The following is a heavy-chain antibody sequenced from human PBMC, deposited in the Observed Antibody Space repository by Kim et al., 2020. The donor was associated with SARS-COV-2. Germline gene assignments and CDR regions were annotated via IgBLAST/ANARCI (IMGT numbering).Heavy chain of an antibody. Sequence: SETLSLTCTVSGGSISSSSYYWGWIRQPPGKGLEWIGSIYYSGSTYYNPSLKSRVTISVDTSKNQFSLKLSSVTAADTAVYYCARRSECGGDCYIFDYWGQGTLVTVSS. CDR2: IYYSGST. CDR3: ARRSECGGDCYIFDY. J-gene: IGHJ4*02. V-gene: IGHV4-39*01. CDR1: GGSISSSSYY. D-gene: IGHD2-21*02.